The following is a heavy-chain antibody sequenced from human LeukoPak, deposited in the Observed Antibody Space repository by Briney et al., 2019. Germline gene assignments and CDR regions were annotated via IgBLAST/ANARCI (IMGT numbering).Heavy chain of an antibody. J-gene: IGHJ4*02. Sequence: GGSLRLSCAASGFTFSSYSMNWVRQAPGKGLEWVAFIRYDGSNKYYADSVKGRFTISRDNSKNTLYLQMNSLRAEDTAVYYCAKDPGWELLWVFDYWGQGTLVTVSP. CDR2: IRYDGSNK. CDR3: AKDPGWELLWVFDY. D-gene: IGHD1-26*01. V-gene: IGHV3-30*02. CDR1: GFTFSSYS.